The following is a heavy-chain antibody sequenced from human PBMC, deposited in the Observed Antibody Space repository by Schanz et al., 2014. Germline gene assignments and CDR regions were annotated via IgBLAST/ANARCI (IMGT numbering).Heavy chain of an antibody. J-gene: IGHJ4*02. Sequence: QVQLVQSGAEVKKPGSSVKVSCKASGGTFRSYTVSWVRQAPGQGLEWMGRITPTLGKVDYAQKFQGRVTITADISTSFAYMELNSLTSEDTAVYYCARDPQYYYGSGRGFWGQGTLVTVST. D-gene: IGHD3-10*01. CDR3: ARDPQYYYGSGRGF. V-gene: IGHV1-69*08. CDR1: GGTFRSYT. CDR2: ITPTLGKV.